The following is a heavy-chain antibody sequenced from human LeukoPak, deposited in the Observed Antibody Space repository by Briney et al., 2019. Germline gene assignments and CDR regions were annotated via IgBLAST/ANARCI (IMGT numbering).Heavy chain of an antibody. Sequence: GGSLRLSCAASGFTFSSYAMSWVRQAPGKGLEWVSAISGSGGSTYYADSVKGRFTISIDNSKNTLYLQMNSLRAEDTAVYYCATHRRGITMVRGVIPRFAYWGQGTLVTVSS. CDR1: GFTFSSYA. CDR2: ISGSGGST. V-gene: IGHV3-23*01. CDR3: ATHRRGITMVRGVIPRFAY. J-gene: IGHJ4*02. D-gene: IGHD3-10*01.